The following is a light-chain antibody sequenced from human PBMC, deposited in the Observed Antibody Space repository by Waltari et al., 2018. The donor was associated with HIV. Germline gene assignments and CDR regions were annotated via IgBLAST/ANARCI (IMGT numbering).Light chain of an antibody. CDR1: ETIRSS. J-gene: IGKJ4*01. CDR2: GAT. CDR3: QQYGDWPLT. Sequence: EIVMIQSQATMSVSPGDRATIACRASETIRSSLAWYQKKPGQGPRLLIYGATTRATGIPDRFSGSGLATQFTLTINSLQAEDFAVYFCQQYGDWPLTFGGGTKVEI. V-gene: IGKV3-15*01.